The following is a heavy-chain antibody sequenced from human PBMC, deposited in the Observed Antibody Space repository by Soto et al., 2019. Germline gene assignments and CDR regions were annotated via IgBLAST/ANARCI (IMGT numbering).Heavy chain of an antibody. J-gene: IGHJ6*03. D-gene: IGHD2-15*01. CDR3: ALGYCSGGSCYAPYYMDV. Sequence: QVQLVQSGAEVKKPGASVKVSCKASGYTFTSYGISWVRQAPGQGLEWMGWISAYNGNTNYAQKLQGRVTMTTDTSTSTAYMELGSLRSDDTAVYYCALGYCSGGSCYAPYYMDVWGKGTTVTVSS. CDR2: ISAYNGNT. V-gene: IGHV1-18*01. CDR1: GYTFTSYG.